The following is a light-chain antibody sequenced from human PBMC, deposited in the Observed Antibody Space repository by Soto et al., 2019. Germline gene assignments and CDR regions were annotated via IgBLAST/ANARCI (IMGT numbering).Light chain of an antibody. Sequence: QSALTQPASVSGSPGQSSTISCTGTSSDVGGYNYVSWYQQHPGKAPKLMIYDVSNRPSGVSNRFSGSKSGNTASLTISGLHAEDEADYYCSSYTSSSPYVFGTGTKVTVL. CDR2: DVS. CDR1: SSDVGGYNY. J-gene: IGLJ1*01. CDR3: SSYTSSSPYV. V-gene: IGLV2-14*01.